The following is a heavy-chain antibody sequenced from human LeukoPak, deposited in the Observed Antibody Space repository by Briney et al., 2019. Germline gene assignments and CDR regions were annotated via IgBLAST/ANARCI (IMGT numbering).Heavy chain of an antibody. CDR1: GGSFSGCY. V-gene: IGHV4-34*01. Sequence: PSETLSLTCAVYGGSFSGCYWSWIRQPPGKGLEWIGEINHRGSTNYNPSLKSRVTISVDTSKNQFSLKLSSVTAADTAVYYCARGRPYLSYDILTGYYDDYYYGMDVWGQGTTVTVSS. D-gene: IGHD3-9*01. J-gene: IGHJ6*02. CDR3: ARGRPYLSYDILTGYYDDYYYGMDV. CDR2: INHRGST.